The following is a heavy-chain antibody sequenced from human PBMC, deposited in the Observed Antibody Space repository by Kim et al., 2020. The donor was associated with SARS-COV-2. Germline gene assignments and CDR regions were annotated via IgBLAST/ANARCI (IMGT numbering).Heavy chain of an antibody. CDR1: GFTFSTYT. J-gene: IGHJ4*02. V-gene: IGHV3-30-3*01. D-gene: IGHD3-22*01. CDR3: ARVFSPGSFYYDSSGYSIFDY. CDR2: ISYDGSNR. Sequence: GGSLRLSCAASGFTFSTYTMHWVRQAPGKGLEWVALISYDGSNRYYADSVKGRFTISRDNSKNTLYLQMNSLRAEDTAVYYCARVFSPGSFYYDSSGYSIFDYWGQGTLVTVSS.